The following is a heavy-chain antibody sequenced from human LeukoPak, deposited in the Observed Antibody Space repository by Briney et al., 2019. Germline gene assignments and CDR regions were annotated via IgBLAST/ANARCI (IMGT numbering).Heavy chain of an antibody. CDR2: IYPRDSDT. Sequence: GESLKISCNGSGYSFASYWIAWVRQMPGKGLEWMGIIYPRDSDTKYNPSFQGQVSISADKSTSTAYLQWSSLQASDTAIYFCARSHSSTLTWFDPWGQGTLVTVSS. CDR1: GYSFASYW. V-gene: IGHV5-51*01. CDR3: ARSHSSTLTWFDP. J-gene: IGHJ5*02.